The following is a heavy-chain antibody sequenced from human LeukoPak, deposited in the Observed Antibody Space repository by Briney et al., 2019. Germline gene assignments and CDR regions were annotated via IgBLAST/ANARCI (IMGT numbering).Heavy chain of an antibody. CDR2: TYHRSRWYN. CDR3: ARDLGNTGWYTFDY. V-gene: IGHV6-1*01. J-gene: IGHJ4*02. CDR1: GDSVSSINGA. Sequence: SQTLSLTCAISGDSVSSINGAWNWIRQSPSRGLEWLGRTYHRSRWYNDYVESMKGRITISPDTSKNQFSLHLDSVTPEDTAAYYCARDLGNTGWYTFDYWGQGTLVTVSS. D-gene: IGHD6-19*01.